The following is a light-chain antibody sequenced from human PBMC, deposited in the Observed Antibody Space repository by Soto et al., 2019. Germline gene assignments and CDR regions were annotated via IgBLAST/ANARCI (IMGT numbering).Light chain of an antibody. J-gene: IGLJ3*02. CDR2: EVS. V-gene: IGLV2-14*01. Sequence: QSALTQPASVSGSPGQSITISCTGTSSDVGGYNYVSWYQQHPGKVPKLMIYEVSKRPSGVSNRFSGSKSGNTASLTISGLQAEDEADYYCYSYTSSTTWVFGGGTKLTVL. CDR1: SSDVGGYNY. CDR3: YSYTSSTTWV.